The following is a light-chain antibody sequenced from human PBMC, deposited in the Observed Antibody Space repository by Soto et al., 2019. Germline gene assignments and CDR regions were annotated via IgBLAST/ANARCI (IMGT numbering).Light chain of an antibody. V-gene: IGLV1-44*01. Sequence: QSVLTQPPSASGTPGQRVTISCSGSSSNIGSNTVNWYQQLPGTAPKLLIYSNNQRPSGVPDRFSGSKSGTSASLAIGGLQSGDEDDYYCAAWDDSLNGPVFGGGTKLTVL. CDR3: AAWDDSLNGPV. J-gene: IGLJ2*01. CDR1: SSNIGSNT. CDR2: SNN.